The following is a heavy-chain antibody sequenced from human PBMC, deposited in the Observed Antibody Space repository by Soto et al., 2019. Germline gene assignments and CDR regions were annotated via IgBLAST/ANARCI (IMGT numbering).Heavy chain of an antibody. J-gene: IGHJ6*02. CDR3: ARDLYYYDSSGPPGDYYYYGMDV. Sequence: ASVKVSCKASGYTFTGYYMHWVRQAPGQGLEWMGWINPNSGGTNYAQKFQGWVTMTRDTSISTAYMELSRLRSDDTAVYYCARDLYYYDSSGPPGDYYYYGMDVWGQGTTVTVSS. V-gene: IGHV1-2*04. CDR1: GYTFTGYY. D-gene: IGHD3-22*01. CDR2: INPNSGGT.